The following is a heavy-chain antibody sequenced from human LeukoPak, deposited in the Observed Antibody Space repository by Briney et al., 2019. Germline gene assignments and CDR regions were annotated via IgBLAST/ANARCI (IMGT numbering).Heavy chain of an antibody. CDR1: GFTFTTYW. CDR3: ASSYCASRSYSAFDI. CDR2: ISSDGSSV. D-gene: IGHD3-10*01. V-gene: IGHV3-74*01. Sequence: LPGGSLRLSCAASGFTFTTYWMHWVRQAPGKGLVWVSRISSDGSSVNYADSVKGRFTISRDNAKNTLYLQMNSLRADDTAVYSCASSYCASRSYSAFDIWGLGTMVTVSS. J-gene: IGHJ3*02.